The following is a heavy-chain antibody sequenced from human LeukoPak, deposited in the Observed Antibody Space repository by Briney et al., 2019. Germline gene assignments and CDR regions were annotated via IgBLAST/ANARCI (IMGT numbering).Heavy chain of an antibody. J-gene: IGHJ3*02. CDR2: IYTSGST. CDR3: ARDKGYCSSTSCYDAFDI. Sequence: SETLSLTCTVSGGSISSYYWSWIRQPAGKGLEWIGRIYTSGSTYYNPSLKSRVTISEETSKNQFSLKLSSVTAADTAVYYCARDKGYCSSTSCYDAFDIWGQGTMVTVSS. V-gene: IGHV4-4*07. CDR1: GGSISSYY. D-gene: IGHD2-2*01.